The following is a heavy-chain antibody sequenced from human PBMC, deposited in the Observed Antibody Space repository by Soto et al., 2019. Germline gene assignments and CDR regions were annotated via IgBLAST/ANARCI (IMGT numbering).Heavy chain of an antibody. Sequence: QVQLVESGGGVVQPGRSLRLSCAASGFTFSSYAMHWVRQAPGKGLEWVAVISYDGSKKYYADSVKGRFTISRDNSKNTLYLQMDRLRDEDTAVYYCARGYTSGYPSNWFDPWGQGTLVTVSS. CDR2: ISYDGSKK. D-gene: IGHD3-3*01. V-gene: IGHV3-30-3*01. CDR3: ARGYTSGYPSNWFDP. J-gene: IGHJ5*02. CDR1: GFTFSSYA.